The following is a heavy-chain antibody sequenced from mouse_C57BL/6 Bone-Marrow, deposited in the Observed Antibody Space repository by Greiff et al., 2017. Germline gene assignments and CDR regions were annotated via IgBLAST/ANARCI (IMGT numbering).Heavy chain of an antibody. CDR3: ARRILRSYFDY. V-gene: IGHV1-22*01. Sequence: EVNLVESGPELVKPGASVKMSCKASGYTFTDYNMHWVKQSHGKSLEWIGYINPNNGGTSYNQKFKGKATLTVNKSSSTAYMELRSLTSEDSAVYYCARRILRSYFDYWGQGTTLTVSS. CDR2: INPNNGGT. J-gene: IGHJ2*01. CDR1: GYTFTDYN. D-gene: IGHD1-1*01.